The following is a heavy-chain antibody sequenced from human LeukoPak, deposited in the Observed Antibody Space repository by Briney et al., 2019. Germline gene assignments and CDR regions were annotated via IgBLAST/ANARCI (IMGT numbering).Heavy chain of an antibody. CDR1: GFTFSSYA. Sequence: PGGSLRLSCAACGFTFSSYAMHWVRQAPGKGLEYVSAISSNGGSTYYATSVKGRFTISRDNSKNTLYLQMGSLRAEDMAVYYCARGGRAARLFDYWGQGIQVTVSS. V-gene: IGHV3-64*01. D-gene: IGHD6-6*01. J-gene: IGHJ4*02. CDR3: ARGGRAARLFDY. CDR2: ISSNGGST.